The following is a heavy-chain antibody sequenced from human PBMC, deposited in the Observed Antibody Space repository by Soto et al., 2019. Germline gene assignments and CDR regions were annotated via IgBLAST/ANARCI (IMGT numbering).Heavy chain of an antibody. CDR1: GGSFSGYY. CDR2: INHSGST. V-gene: IGHV4-34*01. CDR3: ARGGIAAAGTWFDP. J-gene: IGHJ5*02. Sequence: SETPSLTCAVYGGSFSGYYWSWIRQPPGKGLEWIGEINHSGSTNYNPSLKSRVTISVDTSKNQFSLKLSSVTAADTAVYYCARGGIAAAGTWFDPWGQGTLDT. D-gene: IGHD6-13*01.